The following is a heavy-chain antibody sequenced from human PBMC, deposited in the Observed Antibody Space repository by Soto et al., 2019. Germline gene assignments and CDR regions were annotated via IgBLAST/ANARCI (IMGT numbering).Heavy chain of an antibody. D-gene: IGHD6-19*01. CDR2: TYYRSKWYN. CDR1: GDGVSSNSAA. CDR3: ALSSGWQHKDAFDI. V-gene: IGHV6-1*01. J-gene: IGHJ3*02. Sequence: PSQTLSLTCAISGDGVSSNSAAWNWIRQSPSRGLEWLGRTYYRSKWYNDYAVSVKSRITINPDTSKNQFSLQLNSVTPEDTAVYYCALSSGWQHKDAFDIWGQGTSVTVSS.